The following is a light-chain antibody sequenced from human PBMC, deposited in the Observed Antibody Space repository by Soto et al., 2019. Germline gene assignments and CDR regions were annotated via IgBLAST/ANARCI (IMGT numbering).Light chain of an antibody. CDR1: SSDIGSYNL. CDR3: CSYSGSTTWV. Sequence: QSALTQPLSVSGSPGQSITISCTGSSSDIGSYNLISWYQHHPGKAPKLMIFEGSKRPSGVSIRFSGSKSGNTASLTISGLQAEYEADYYCCSYSGSTTWVFGGGTKVTVL. CDR2: EGS. V-gene: IGLV2-23*01. J-gene: IGLJ3*02.